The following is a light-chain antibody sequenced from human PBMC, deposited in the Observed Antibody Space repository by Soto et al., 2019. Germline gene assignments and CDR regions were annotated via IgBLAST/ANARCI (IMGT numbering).Light chain of an antibody. Sequence: QPVLTQSPSASASLGASVKLTCTLSSGHSRYAIAWHQQQPEKGPRYLMKLNSDGSHRKGDGIPDRFSGSSSGAERYLTISGLHSEDEADYYCQTWGTGTVVFGGGTKLTVL. CDR3: QTWGTGTVV. J-gene: IGLJ2*01. CDR1: SGHSRYA. CDR2: LNSDGSH. V-gene: IGLV4-69*01.